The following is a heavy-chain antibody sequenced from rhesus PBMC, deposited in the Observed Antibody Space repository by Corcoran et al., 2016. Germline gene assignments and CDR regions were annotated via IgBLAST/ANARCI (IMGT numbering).Heavy chain of an antibody. CDR2: INPKTGGT. J-gene: IGHJ4*01. D-gene: IGHD1-1*01. CDR1: GYTFTDYY. V-gene: IGHV1-138*01. CDR3: GRATGGTDY. Sequence: QVQLVQSGAEVKNPGSSMKVSCKASGYTFTDYYIHWVRQPPGQGLEWMGEINPKTGGTNYAQKFQGRVTMTRDTSTSTAYMELNSLNAEDTAVYYCGRATGGTDYWGQGVLVTVSS.